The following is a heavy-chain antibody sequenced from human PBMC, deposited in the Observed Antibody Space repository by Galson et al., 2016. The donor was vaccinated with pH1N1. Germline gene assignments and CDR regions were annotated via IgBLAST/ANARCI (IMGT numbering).Heavy chain of an antibody. CDR3: ARGDYVGYFVDQ. CDR2: VYTDGGRT. D-gene: IGHD4-23*01. V-gene: IGHV3-74*01. Sequence: SLRLSCAASGFTFSAYWMHWVRQAPGKGLLWVSRVYTDGGRTGYADSVRGRFTISRDNAKNTLYLQMSSLRAEDTAVYYCARGDYVGYFVDQWGQGTLVAVSS. CDR1: GFTFSAYW. J-gene: IGHJ4*02.